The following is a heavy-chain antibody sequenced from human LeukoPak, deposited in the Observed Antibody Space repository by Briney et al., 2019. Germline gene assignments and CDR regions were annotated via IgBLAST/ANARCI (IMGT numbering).Heavy chain of an antibody. CDR1: GYSINSRYQ. J-gene: IGHJ5*02. D-gene: IGHD2-2*01. Sequence: SETLSLTCAVSGYSINSRYQWAWIRQSPGKGLEWIGSIYHSGSAHYNPSLKTRITTILYPSNNQFSRVLFSVTAADNAIYYCARAPRWLTPDCTSPSCYENYFDPWGQGTPVTVSS. CDR3: ARAPRWLTPDCTSPSCYENYFDP. CDR2: IYHSGSA. V-gene: IGHV4-38-2*01.